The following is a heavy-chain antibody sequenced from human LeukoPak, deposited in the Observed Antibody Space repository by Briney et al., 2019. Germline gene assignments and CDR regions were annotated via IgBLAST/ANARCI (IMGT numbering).Heavy chain of an antibody. Sequence: PGGSLRLSCAASGFTVSSNYMSWVRQAPGKGLEWVSVIYSGGSTYYADSVKGRFTISRDNSKNTLYLQMNSLRAEDTAVYYCARGPLVYYFDYWGQGTLVTVSS. J-gene: IGHJ4*02. CDR1: GFTVSSNY. D-gene: IGHD6-6*01. CDR3: ARGPLVYYFDY. V-gene: IGHV3-53*01. CDR2: IYSGGST.